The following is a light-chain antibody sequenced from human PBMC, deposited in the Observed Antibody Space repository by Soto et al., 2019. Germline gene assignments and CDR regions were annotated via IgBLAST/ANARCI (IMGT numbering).Light chain of an antibody. CDR1: QSVSSN. J-gene: IGKJ5*01. V-gene: IGKV3-15*01. CDR3: QQYNNWTPIT. Sequence: EIVMTQSPATLSVSPGESGTLSCKASQSVSSNLAWYQQKPGQAPRLLIYGASTRATGIPARFSGSGYGTEFTLTISSLQSEDFAVYYCQQYNNWTPITFGQGTDWRL. CDR2: GAS.